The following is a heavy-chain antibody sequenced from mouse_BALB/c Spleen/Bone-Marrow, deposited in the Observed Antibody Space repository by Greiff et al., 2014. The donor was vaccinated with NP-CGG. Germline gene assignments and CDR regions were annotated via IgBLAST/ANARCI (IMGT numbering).Heavy chain of an antibody. CDR3: ARGRGWYLDY. CDR2: VYPGDGDT. D-gene: IGHD2-3*01. V-gene: IGHV1-80*01. J-gene: IGHJ2*01. Sequence: QVQVQQSGAELVRPGSSVKISCKASGYAISSYWMNWVKQRPGQGLEWIGQVYPGDGDTNYNGKFKGKATLTADKSSSTAYMQISSLTSEDSAVYFCARGRGWYLDYWGQGTTLTVSS. CDR1: GYAISSYW.